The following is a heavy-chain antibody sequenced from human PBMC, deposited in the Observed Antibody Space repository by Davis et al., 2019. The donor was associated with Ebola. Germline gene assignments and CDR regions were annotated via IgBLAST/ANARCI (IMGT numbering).Heavy chain of an antibody. J-gene: IGHJ6*02. CDR2: ISSSSSYI. V-gene: IGHV3-21*01. D-gene: IGHD2-15*01. Sequence: GESLKISCAASGFTFSSYSMNWVRQAPGKGLEWVSSISSSSSYIYYADSVKGRFTISRDNAKNSLYLQMTSLRAEDTAVYYCARDRGRSDCSGGICYSVVNQPGDRYYYYYGMDVWDQGTTVTVSS. CDR3: ARDRGRSDCSGGICYSVVNQPGDRYYYYYGMDV. CDR1: GFTFSSYS.